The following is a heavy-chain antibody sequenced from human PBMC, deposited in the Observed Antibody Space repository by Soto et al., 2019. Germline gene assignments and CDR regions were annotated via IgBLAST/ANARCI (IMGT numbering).Heavy chain of an antibody. Sequence: SETLSLTCTVSGYSISSGYYWGWIRQPPGKGLEWIGSIYHSGSTYYNPSLKSRVTISVDTSKNQFSLKLSSVTAADTAVYYCARDQGCSGGSCHYFDYWGQGTLVTVSS. J-gene: IGHJ4*02. CDR2: IYHSGST. D-gene: IGHD2-15*01. V-gene: IGHV4-38-2*02. CDR1: GYSISSGYY. CDR3: ARDQGCSGGSCHYFDY.